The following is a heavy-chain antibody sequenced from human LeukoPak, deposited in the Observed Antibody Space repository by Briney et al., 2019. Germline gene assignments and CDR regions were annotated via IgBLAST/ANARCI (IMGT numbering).Heavy chain of an antibody. Sequence: SETPSLTCAVYGGSFSGYYWSWIRQPPGKGLEWIGEINHSGSTNYNPSLKSRVTISVDTSKNQFSLKLSSVTAADTAVYYCARVYRRLRSPSQPGYNWFDPWGQGPWSPSPQ. V-gene: IGHV4-34*01. CDR3: ARVYRRLRSPSQPGYNWFDP. CDR1: GGSFSGYY. D-gene: IGHD3-16*01. CDR2: INHSGST. J-gene: IGHJ5*02.